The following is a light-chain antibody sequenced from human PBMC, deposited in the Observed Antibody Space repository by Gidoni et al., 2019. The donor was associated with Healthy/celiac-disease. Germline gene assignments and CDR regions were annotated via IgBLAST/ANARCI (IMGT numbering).Light chain of an antibody. CDR3: SSYTSSSTLV. CDR1: SSDVGGYNY. Sequence: QSALTPPASVSGSPGQSITISCTVTSSDVGGYNYVSWYQQNPGKAPKLLIYDVSNRPSGVSNRLSGSKSGNTASLTISGLQAEDEADYYCSSYTSSSTLVFGGGTKLTVL. CDR2: DVS. V-gene: IGLV2-14*03. J-gene: IGLJ2*01.